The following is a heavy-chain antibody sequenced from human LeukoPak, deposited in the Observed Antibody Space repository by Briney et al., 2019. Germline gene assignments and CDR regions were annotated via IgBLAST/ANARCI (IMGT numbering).Heavy chain of an antibody. D-gene: IGHD1-1*01. CDR3: AGESHVERDDF. CDR2: ISASNGDT. CDR1: GYTFTNYG. J-gene: IGHJ4*02. Sequence: GASVKVSCKASGYTFTNYGITWGRQAPGQGLEWMGWISASNGDTHYSEKFQDRITVTTDTSTSTAYMELRSLVSDDTAVYYCAGESHVERDDFWGQGTLITVSS. V-gene: IGHV1-18*01.